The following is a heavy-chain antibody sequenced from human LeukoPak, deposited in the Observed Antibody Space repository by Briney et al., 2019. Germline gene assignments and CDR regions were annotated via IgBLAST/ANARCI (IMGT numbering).Heavy chain of an antibody. D-gene: IGHD6-13*01. Sequence: GRTLRLTCTASGFTFSNYAISWFRQPPGREREGVGCIRSKAYGGLTEYAASVKGTCTISSDDSKRIAYLKMSSLKTEATAVYYCTGDLNSSSWPVYYYYGMDVWGQGTTVTVSS. CDR1: GFTFSNYA. CDR2: IRSKAYGGLT. CDR3: TGDLNSSSWPVYYYYGMDV. J-gene: IGHJ6*02. V-gene: IGHV3-49*03.